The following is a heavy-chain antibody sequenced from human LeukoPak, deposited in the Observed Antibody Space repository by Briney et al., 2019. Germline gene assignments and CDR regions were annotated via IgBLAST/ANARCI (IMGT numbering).Heavy chain of an antibody. J-gene: IGHJ4*02. Sequence: PSETLSLTCTVSGGSISSYYWSWIRQPPGKGLEWIGHVYYTGSTNYNPSLKSRVTISVDTSKNQFSLKLSSVTAADTAVYYCANYYDSSGYYLTWGQGILVTVSS. D-gene: IGHD3-22*01. CDR1: GGSISSYY. CDR3: ANYYDSSGYYLT. CDR2: VYYTGST. V-gene: IGHV4-59*08.